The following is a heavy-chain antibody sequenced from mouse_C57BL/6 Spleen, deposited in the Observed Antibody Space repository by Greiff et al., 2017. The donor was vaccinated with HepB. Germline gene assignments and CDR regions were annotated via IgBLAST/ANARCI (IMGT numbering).Heavy chain of an antibody. CDR3: TRPITTVVATPGFAY. CDR2: IYPGNSDT. D-gene: IGHD1-1*01. CDR1: GYTFTSYW. J-gene: IGHJ3*01. Sequence: VHVKQSGTVLARPGASVKMSCKTSGYTFTSYWMHWVKQRPGQGLEWIGAIYPGNSDTSYNQKFKGKAKLTAVTSASTAYMELSCLTNEDSAVYYCTRPITTVVATPGFAYWGQGTLVTVSA. V-gene: IGHV1-5*01.